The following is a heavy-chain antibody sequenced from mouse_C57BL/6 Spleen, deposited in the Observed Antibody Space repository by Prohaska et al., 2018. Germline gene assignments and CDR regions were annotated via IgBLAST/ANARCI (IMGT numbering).Heavy chain of an antibody. CDR3: ARTNYASSYFDY. V-gene: IGHV2-2*01. Sequence: VHGVRQSPGKGLEWLGVIWSGGSTDYNAAFISRLSISKDNSKSQVFFKMNSLQADDTAIYYCARTNYASSYFDYWGQGTTLTVSS. CDR2: IWSGGST. J-gene: IGHJ2*01. D-gene: IGHD1-1*01.